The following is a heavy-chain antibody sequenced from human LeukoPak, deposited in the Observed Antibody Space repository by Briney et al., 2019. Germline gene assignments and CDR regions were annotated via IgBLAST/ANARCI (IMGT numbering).Heavy chain of an antibody. CDR1: GFTFSSYG. D-gene: IGHD3-22*01. V-gene: IGHV3-23*01. CDR2: ISGSGGST. CDR3: AGDYYDSSGDY. Sequence: QTGGSLRLSCAASGFTFSSYGMSWVRQAPGKGLEWVSAISGSGGSTYYADSVKGRFTISRDNSKNTLYLQMNSLRAEDTAVYYCAGDYYDSSGDYWGQGTLITVSS. J-gene: IGHJ4*02.